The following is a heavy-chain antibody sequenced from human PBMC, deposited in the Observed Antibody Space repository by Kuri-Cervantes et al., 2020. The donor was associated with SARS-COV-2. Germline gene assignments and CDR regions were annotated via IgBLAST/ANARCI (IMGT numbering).Heavy chain of an antibody. V-gene: IGHV3-30*04. J-gene: IGHJ4*02. CDR2: ISYDGNNK. Sequence: GESLKISCAASHFTFSSYAFHWVRQAPGQGLEWVAAISYDGNNKYFADSVKGRFTISRDNSKNTLYLQMNSLRAEDTAVYYCAREGGRFTFWSGYYFYWGQGTLVTVSS. CDR3: AREGGRFTFWSGYYFY. D-gene: IGHD3-3*01. CDR1: HFTFSSYA.